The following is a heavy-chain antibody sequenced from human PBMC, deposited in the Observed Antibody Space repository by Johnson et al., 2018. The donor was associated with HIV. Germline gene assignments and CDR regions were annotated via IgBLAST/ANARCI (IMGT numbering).Heavy chain of an antibody. Sequence: VQLVESGGGLVQPGGSLRLSCAASGFTFSSYAMHWVRQAPGKGLEWVSGISWNSGSIGYADSVKGRFIISRDNAKNSLYLQMNSLGAEDTAVYYCAKAGGVLMVYAWETDAFDIWGQGTMVTVSS. CDR1: GFTFSSYA. CDR3: AKAGGVLMVYAWETDAFDI. D-gene: IGHD2-8*01. V-gene: IGHV3-9*01. J-gene: IGHJ3*02. CDR2: ISWNSGSI.